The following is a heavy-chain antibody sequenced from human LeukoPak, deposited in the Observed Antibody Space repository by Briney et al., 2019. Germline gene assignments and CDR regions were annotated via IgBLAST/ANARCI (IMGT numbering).Heavy chain of an antibody. V-gene: IGHV3-66*01. Sequence: GGSLRLSCAASGITVSTNYMSWVRQAPGKGLEWVSIIYSGGATFYADSVKGRFTISRDNAKNTLYLQMNSLRADDTAVYYCAAEHDGFDIWGQGTMVTVSS. J-gene: IGHJ3*02. CDR2: IYSGGAT. CDR3: AAEHDGFDI. CDR1: GITVSTNY.